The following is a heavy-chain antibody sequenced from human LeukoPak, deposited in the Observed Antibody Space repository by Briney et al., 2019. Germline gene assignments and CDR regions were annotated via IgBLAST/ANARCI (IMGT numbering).Heavy chain of an antibody. V-gene: IGHV3-23*01. CDR3: AKFLPTHIVVANYYFDY. CDR1: GFTFSSYE. CDR2: ISGSGGST. J-gene: IGHJ4*02. Sequence: GGSLRLSCAASGFTFSSYEMNWVRQAPGKGLEWVSAISGSGGSTYYADSVKGRFTISRDNSKNTLYLQMNNLRAEDTAVYYCAKFLPTHIVVANYYFDYWGQGTLVTVSS. D-gene: IGHD2-21*01.